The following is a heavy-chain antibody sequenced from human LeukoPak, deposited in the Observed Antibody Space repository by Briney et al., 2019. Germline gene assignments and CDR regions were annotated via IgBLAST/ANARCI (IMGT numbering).Heavy chain of an antibody. CDR3: ARTRYSSGWYPVYYGMDV. V-gene: IGHV3-7*01. D-gene: IGHD6-19*01. CDR1: GFTFSIYW. J-gene: IGHJ6*02. Sequence: PGGSLRLSCAASGFTFSIYWMSWVRQAPGKGREWVANIKQDGSEKYYVDSVKGRFTISRDNAKNSLYLQMNSLRAEDTAVYYCARTRYSSGWYPVYYGMDVWGQGTTVTVSS. CDR2: IKQDGSEK.